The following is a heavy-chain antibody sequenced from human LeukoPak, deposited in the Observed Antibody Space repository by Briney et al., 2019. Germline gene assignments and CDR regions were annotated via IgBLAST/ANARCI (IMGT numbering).Heavy chain of an antibody. V-gene: IGHV4-59*11. J-gene: IGHJ4*02. CDR1: GVSISSHY. CDR2: IFNRGST. CDR3: VRDTAIFEY. Sequence: SETLSLTCTVSGVSISSHYWSWIRQSPGKGLEWIDYIFNRGSTNYSPSLKSRVTMSVDASKNQFSLKLRSVTAADTAVYYCVRDTAIFEYWGQGTLVSVSS. D-gene: IGHD5-18*01.